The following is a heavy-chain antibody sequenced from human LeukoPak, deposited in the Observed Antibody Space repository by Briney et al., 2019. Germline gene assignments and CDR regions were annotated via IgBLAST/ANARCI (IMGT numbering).Heavy chain of an antibody. V-gene: IGHV1-8*03. CDR1: GYTFTSYD. CDR2: MNPNSGNT. J-gene: IGHJ6*03. CDR3: ARCFRYYYYMDV. Sequence: ASVKVSCKASGYTFTSYDINWVRQATGQGLEWMGWMNPNSGNTGYAQKFQGRVTITRNTSLSTAYMELSSLRSEDTAVYYCARCFRYYYYMDVWGKGTTVTVSS.